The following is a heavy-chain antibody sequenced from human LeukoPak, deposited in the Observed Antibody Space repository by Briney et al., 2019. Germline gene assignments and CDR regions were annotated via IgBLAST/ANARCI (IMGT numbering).Heavy chain of an antibody. J-gene: IGHJ3*02. Sequence: HGRPLRPSCAPSGFTFSSYGMHWVGQSPSKGLESGAVISYDGSNKYHADSVKGRFTISRDNSKNTLYLQMNSLRAEDTAVYYCAKGGPRLERTTNDAFDIWGQGTMVTVSS. CDR2: ISYDGSNK. CDR1: GFTFSSYG. V-gene: IGHV3-30*18. D-gene: IGHD1-1*01. CDR3: AKGGPRLERTTNDAFDI.